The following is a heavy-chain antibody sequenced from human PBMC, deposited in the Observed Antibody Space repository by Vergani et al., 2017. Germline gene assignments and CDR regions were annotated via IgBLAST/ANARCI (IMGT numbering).Heavy chain of an antibody. J-gene: IGHJ3*02. CDR3: VRLGDGYYYHGFDI. CDR2: VYARDSIT. V-gene: IGHV5-51*01. Sequence: EVQLVQSGAEVKKPGESLKISCEGSGYTFTDYWVGWVRQKPGKGLEWMGVVYARDSITRYSLSFEGQVTISADKSINTAYLEWDSLRASDSAMYYCVRLGDGYYYHGFDIWGQGTAVTVSS. D-gene: IGHD3-3*01. CDR1: GYTFTDYW.